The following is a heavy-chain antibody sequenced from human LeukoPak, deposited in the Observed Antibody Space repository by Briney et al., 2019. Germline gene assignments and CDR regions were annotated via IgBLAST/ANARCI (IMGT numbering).Heavy chain of an antibody. CDR2: ISAYNGNT. Sequence: ASVKVSCKASGYTFTSYGISWVRQAPGQGLEWMGWISAYNGNTNFAQKLQGRVTMTTDTSTSTAYMELRSLRSDDTAVYYCARQAPYYYDSSGYYYLYYFDYWGQGTLVTVSS. CDR3: ARQAPYYYDSSGYYYLYYFDY. D-gene: IGHD3-22*01. CDR1: GYTFTSYG. J-gene: IGHJ4*02. V-gene: IGHV1-18*01.